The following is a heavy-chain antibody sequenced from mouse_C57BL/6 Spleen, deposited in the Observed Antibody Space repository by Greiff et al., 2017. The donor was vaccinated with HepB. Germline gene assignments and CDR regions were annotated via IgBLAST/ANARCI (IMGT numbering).Heavy chain of an antibody. V-gene: IGHV1-82*01. CDR3: ARRGLQNWNFDV. D-gene: IGHD2-4*01. Sequence: QVQLQQSGPELVKPGASVKISCKASGNAFSSSWMNWVKQRPGKGLEWIGRIYHGDGDTNYNGKFKGKATLTADKSSSTTYMHLSILTSEDAAVYCCARRGLQNWNFDVWGTGTTVTVSS. J-gene: IGHJ1*03. CDR1: GNAFSSSW. CDR2: IYHGDGDT.